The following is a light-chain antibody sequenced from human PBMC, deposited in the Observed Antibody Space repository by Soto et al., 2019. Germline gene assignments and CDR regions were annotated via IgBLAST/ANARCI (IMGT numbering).Light chain of an antibody. V-gene: IGKV3-15*01. Sequence: EIVMTQSPATLSVSPGERVTLSCRASQSVSSNLAWYQQKPGQAPRLLIYGASTRATGIPARFSGSGSGTEFTLTISSLQSEDFAVYYCQQYNNWLPAITFGQGTRLEIK. J-gene: IGKJ5*01. CDR3: QQYNNWLPAIT. CDR1: QSVSSN. CDR2: GAS.